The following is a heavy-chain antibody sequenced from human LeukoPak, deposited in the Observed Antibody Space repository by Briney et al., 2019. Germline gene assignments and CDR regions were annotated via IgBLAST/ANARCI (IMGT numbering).Heavy chain of an antibody. D-gene: IGHD2-2*01. CDR2: ISGSGGST. J-gene: IGHJ3*02. V-gene: IGHV3-23*01. CDR3: ARVVGAFDI. Sequence: GGSLRLSCAASGFTFSSYAVSWVRQAPGKGLQWVSGISGSGGSTYYADSVKGRFTISRDNSKNTLYLQMNSLRAEDTAVYYCARVVGAFDIWGQGTMVTVSS. CDR1: GFTFSSYA.